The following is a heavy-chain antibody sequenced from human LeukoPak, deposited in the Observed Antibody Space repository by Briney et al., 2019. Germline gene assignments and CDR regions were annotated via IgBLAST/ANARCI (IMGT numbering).Heavy chain of an antibody. CDR2: IIPIFGTA. J-gene: IGHJ6*04. Sequence: GSSVKVSCKAPGGTFSSYAISWVRQAPGQGLEWMGGIIPIFGTANYAQKFQGRVTITADESTSTAYMELSSLRSEDTAVYYCASHDPGGGLYYYGMDVWGKGTTVTVSS. CDR1: GGTFSSYA. V-gene: IGHV1-69*01. D-gene: IGHD3-10*02. CDR3: ASHDPGGGLYYYGMDV.